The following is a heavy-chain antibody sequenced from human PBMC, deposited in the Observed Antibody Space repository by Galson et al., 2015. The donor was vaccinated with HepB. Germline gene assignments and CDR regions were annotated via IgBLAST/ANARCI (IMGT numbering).Heavy chain of an antibody. D-gene: IGHD6-13*01. CDR3: AREKGARYSSSWADYYYYYMDV. Sequence: SVKVSCKASGGTFSSYAISWVRQAPGQGLEWMGGIIPIFGTANYAQKFQGRVTITADESTSTAYMELSSLRSEDTAVYYCAREKGARYSSSWADYYYYYMDVWGKGTTVTVSS. V-gene: IGHV1-69*13. CDR1: GGTFSSYA. J-gene: IGHJ6*03. CDR2: IIPIFGTA.